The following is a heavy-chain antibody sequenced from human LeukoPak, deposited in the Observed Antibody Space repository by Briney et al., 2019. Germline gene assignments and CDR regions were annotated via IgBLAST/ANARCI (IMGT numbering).Heavy chain of an antibody. CDR2: IYYSGSA. CDR1: GGSISSTSYY. CDR3: AIQQYYYAHLDS. V-gene: IGHV4-39*01. D-gene: IGHD3-10*01. J-gene: IGHJ4*02. Sequence: SETLSLTCTVSGGSISSTSYYWGWIRQPPGQGLEWIGSIYYSGSAYYNPSPKSRVTISVDTSKNQFSLKLSSVTAADTAVYFCAIQQYYYAHLDSWGQGTLVTVSS.